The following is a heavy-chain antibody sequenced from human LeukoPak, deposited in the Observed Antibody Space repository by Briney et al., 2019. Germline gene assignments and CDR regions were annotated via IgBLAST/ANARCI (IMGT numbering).Heavy chain of an antibody. CDR2: ITGTHYTT. CDR1: GFTFSTFA. CDR3: TKDPNGDYVGAFDP. D-gene: IGHD4-17*01. Sequence: PGGSLRLSRAASGFTFSTFAMTWVPQAPGKGLEVVSSITGTHYTTYNTDSVKGRFTISRDNSKNTLYLQMNSLRADDTAVYYCTKDPNGDYVGAFDPWGQGTLVTVSS. V-gene: IGHV3-23*01. J-gene: IGHJ5*02.